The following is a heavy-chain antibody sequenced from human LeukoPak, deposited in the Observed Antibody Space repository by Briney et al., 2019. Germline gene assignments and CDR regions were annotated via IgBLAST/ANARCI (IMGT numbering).Heavy chain of an antibody. CDR2: IRSSETTR. Sequence: GGSLRLSCPASAFTFIDYFIRWVRQTPGGGLGWVSYIRSSETTREYAKSLNDRFTISMDNAKHSLYLQMNSLEAEDTAVYYCAKGHTYGMIWGQGTLVSVSS. J-gene: IGHJ1*01. CDR1: AFTFIDYF. D-gene: IGHD2-8*01. CDR3: AKGHTYGMI. V-gene: IGHV3-11*01.